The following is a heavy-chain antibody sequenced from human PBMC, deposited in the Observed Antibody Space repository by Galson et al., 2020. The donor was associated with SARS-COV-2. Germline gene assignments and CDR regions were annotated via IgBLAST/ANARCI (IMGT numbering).Heavy chain of an antibody. CDR2: INPQNGGT. Sequence: ASVKVSCRASGYSFTGNYIHWVRQAPGQGLEWLGWINPQNGGTKYAQKFQGRVTMTRDSSTSTAYMELSSLRSDDTAVYYCARDPSAAAGIWGQGALVTVTS. CDR3: ARDPSAAAGI. J-gene: IGHJ4*01. CDR1: GYSFTGNY. V-gene: IGHV1-2*02. D-gene: IGHD6-13*01.